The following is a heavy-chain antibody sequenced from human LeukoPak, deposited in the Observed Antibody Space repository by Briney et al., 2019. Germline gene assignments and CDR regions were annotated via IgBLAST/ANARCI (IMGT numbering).Heavy chain of an antibody. V-gene: IGHV4-59*01. Sequence: SETLSLTCTVSGGSIGSYYWNWIRQPPGKGLEWIGYIFYSGRTNYNPSLKSRVTISVDTSKNWFSLRLTSVTAADTAVYYCARGQKYTSGYRVTELGSGYSDYWGQGTLVTVSS. CDR2: IFYSGRT. CDR1: GGSIGSYY. CDR3: ARGQKYTSGYRVTELGSGYSDY. D-gene: IGHD5-18*01. J-gene: IGHJ4*02.